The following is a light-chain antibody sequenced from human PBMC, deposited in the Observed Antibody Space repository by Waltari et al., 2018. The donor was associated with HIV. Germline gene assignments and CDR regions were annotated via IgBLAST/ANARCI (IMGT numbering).Light chain of an antibody. J-gene: IGLJ1*01. V-gene: IGLV1-40*01. CDR2: GNT. Sequence: QSVLTQPPSVSGTPGQRLPISCPGSSSNIGADYDVHWYQHLPGTAPKVIIYGNTNRPSGVPDRFSGSKSGTSASLVITGLQAEDEADYYCQSYDNSLSGTYVFGGGTKVNVL. CDR3: QSYDNSLSGTYV. CDR1: SSNIGADYD.